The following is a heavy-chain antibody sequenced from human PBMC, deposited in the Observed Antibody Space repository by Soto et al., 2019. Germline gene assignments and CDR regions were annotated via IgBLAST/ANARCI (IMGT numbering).Heavy chain of an antibody. J-gene: IGHJ4*02. CDR3: ARVPRYSSGIYYSDY. V-gene: IGHV4-39*01. D-gene: IGHD6-25*01. CDR1: AGSIKTSSHY. Sequence: PSETLSLTCSISAGSIKTSSHYWAWIRQPPGKGLEWIGSIHYSGDTYCNPSLKSRVTMPVDTSKNQFSLKLSSVTAADTAVYYCARVPRYSSGIYYSDYWGQGTLVTVSS. CDR2: IHYSGDT.